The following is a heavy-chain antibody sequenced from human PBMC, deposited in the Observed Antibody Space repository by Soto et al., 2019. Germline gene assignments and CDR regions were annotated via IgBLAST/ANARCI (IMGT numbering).Heavy chain of an antibody. J-gene: IGHJ4*02. CDR2: ISIGSSSM. V-gene: IGHV3-48*01. D-gene: IGHD6-13*01. Sequence: GGSLRLSCEASGFTFRNYKMNWVRQAPGKGLEWVSQISIGSSSMDYADSVKGRFTISRDNAKNSLYLQMNSLRAEDTAVYYCAKLQAAAALFDYWGQGTLVTVSS. CDR1: GFTFRNYK. CDR3: AKLQAAAALFDY.